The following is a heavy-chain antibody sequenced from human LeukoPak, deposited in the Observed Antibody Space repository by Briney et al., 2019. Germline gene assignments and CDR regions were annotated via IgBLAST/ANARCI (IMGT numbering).Heavy chain of an antibody. J-gene: IGHJ4*02. CDR2: IYYSGST. CDR3: ARRWYSSGSYYFDY. CDR1: GGSVSSGSYY. D-gene: IGHD6-19*01. Sequence: SETLSLTCTVSGGSVSSGSYYWSWIRQPPGKGLEWIGSIYYSGSTYYNPSLKSRVTISVDTSKNQFSLKLSSVTAADTAVYYCARRWYSSGSYYFDYWGQGTLVTVSS. V-gene: IGHV4-39*01.